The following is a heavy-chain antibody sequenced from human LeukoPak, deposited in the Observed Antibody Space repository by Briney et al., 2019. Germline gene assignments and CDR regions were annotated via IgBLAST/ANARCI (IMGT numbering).Heavy chain of an antibody. J-gene: IGHJ4*02. D-gene: IGHD3-22*01. CDR2: IYHSGSP. CDR3: ARGRRYYDSMGFFGY. Sequence: SETLSLTCTVSGGSISSSSYYWGWIRQPPGKGLEWIGSIYHSGSPYYNPSLKSRVTIAVETSKNQFSLKLSSVTAADTAVYYCARGRRYYDSMGFFGYWGQGTLVTVSS. V-gene: IGHV4-39*07. CDR1: GGSISSSSYY.